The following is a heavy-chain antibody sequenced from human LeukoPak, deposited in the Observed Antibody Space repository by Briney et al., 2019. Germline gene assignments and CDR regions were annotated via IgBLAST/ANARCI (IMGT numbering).Heavy chain of an antibody. Sequence: GGSLRLSCTVSGFTVSSNSMSWVRQAPGKGLEWVSFIYSGGNTHYSDSVKGRFTISRDNSKNTLYLQMNSLRAGDTAVYYCARRAGEYSRPYDYWGQGTLVTVSS. V-gene: IGHV3-53*01. CDR1: GFTVSSNS. CDR3: ARRAGEYSRPYDY. D-gene: IGHD4-17*01. CDR2: IYSGGNT. J-gene: IGHJ4*02.